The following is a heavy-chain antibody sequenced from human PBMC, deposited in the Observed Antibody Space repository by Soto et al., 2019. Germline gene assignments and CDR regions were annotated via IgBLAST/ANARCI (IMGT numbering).Heavy chain of an antibody. CDR3: AKGRSWNGWDAFDI. V-gene: IGHV3-23*01. CDR1: GFTFSSYA. D-gene: IGHD1-1*01. CDR2: ISGSGGNT. Sequence: EVQLLESGGGLVQPGGSLRLSCAASGFTFSSYAMSWVRQAPGKGLEWVSTISGSGGNTYSADSVKGRFTISGDNSKNTLYVQVNSLRAEDTAVYYCAKGRSWNGWDAFDIWGQGTMVTVSS. J-gene: IGHJ3*02.